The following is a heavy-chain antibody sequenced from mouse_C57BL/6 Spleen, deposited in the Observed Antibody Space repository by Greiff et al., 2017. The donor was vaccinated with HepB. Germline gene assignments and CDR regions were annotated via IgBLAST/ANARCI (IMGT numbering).Heavy chain of an antibody. Sequence: VQLKESGGGLVKPGGSLKLSCAASGFTFSSYAMSWVRQTPEKRLEWVATISDGGSYTYYPDNVKGRFTISRDNAKNNLYLQMSHLKSEDTAMYYCASRVVAPFDYWGQGTTLTVSS. D-gene: IGHD1-1*01. CDR3: ASRVVAPFDY. CDR1: GFTFSSYA. V-gene: IGHV5-4*01. CDR2: ISDGGSYT. J-gene: IGHJ2*01.